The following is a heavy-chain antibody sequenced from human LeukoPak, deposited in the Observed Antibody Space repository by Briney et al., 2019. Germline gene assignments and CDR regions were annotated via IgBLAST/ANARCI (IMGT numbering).Heavy chain of an antibody. Sequence: SETLSLTRTVSGGSISSRSYYWGWIRQPPGKGLEWIGTIYYSGSPYYNSSLKSRVAISVDTSKNQFSLKLSSVTAADTAVYYCARHIARDYFDYWGLGTLVTVPS. CDR2: IYYSGSP. CDR1: GGSISSRSYY. V-gene: IGHV4-39*01. J-gene: IGHJ4*02. CDR3: ARHIARDYFDY.